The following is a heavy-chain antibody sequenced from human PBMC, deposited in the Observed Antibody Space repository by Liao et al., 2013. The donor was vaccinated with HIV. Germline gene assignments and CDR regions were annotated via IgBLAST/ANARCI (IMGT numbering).Heavy chain of an antibody. J-gene: IGHJ4*02. V-gene: IGHV4-4*07. CDR1: GGSISSYY. D-gene: IGHD3-3*01. CDR2: IYNSGST. CDR3: ARAVSRITIFGVVIQEFDY. Sequence: QVQLQESGPGLVKPSETLSLTCTVSGGSISSYYWSWIRQPAGKGLEWIGRIYNSGSTNYNPSLKSRVTMSIDTSKNQFSLKLSSVTAADTAVYYCARAVSRITIFGVVIQEFDYWGQGTLVTVSS.